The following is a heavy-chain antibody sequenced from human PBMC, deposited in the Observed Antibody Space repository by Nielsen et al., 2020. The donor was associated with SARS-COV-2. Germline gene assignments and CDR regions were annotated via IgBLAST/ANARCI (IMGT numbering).Heavy chain of an antibody. J-gene: IGHJ6*02. CDR3: ARALGGAPNHYALDV. CDR2: INAGNGNT. V-gene: IGHV1-3*01. Sequence: ASVKVSCKASGYTFTSYAMHWVRQAPGQRLEWMGWINAGNGNTKYSQKFQGRVTITSDTSASTAYMDLSSLTSEDTAVYFCARALGGAPNHYALDVWGPGATVTVSS. CDR1: GYTFTSYA. D-gene: IGHD3-16*01.